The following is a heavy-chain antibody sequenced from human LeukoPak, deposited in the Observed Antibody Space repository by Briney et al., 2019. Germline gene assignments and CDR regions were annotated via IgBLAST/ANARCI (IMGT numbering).Heavy chain of an antibody. CDR1: GYTFSGYY. J-gene: IGHJ4*02. CDR3: ATDRAGSSGYYDY. Sequence: GASLRLSCTASGYTFSGYYMHWVRQAPGQGLEWMGCINRNSGGTNYTHTVQGRVTMTSDKSNSTAYMELSRLRSDDTAVYYCATDRAGSSGYYDYWGQGTLVSVSS. CDR2: INRNSGGT. V-gene: IGHV1-2*02. D-gene: IGHD3-22*01.